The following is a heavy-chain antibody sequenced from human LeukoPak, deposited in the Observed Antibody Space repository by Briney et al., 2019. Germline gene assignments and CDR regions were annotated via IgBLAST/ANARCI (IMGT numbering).Heavy chain of an antibody. CDR1: GGSISSSSYY. CDR3: ARQGAVLTYFDY. CDR2: IYYSGST. D-gene: IGHD4/OR15-4a*01. V-gene: IGHV4-39*01. J-gene: IGHJ4*02. Sequence: PSETLSLTCTVSGGSISSSSYYWGWIRQPPGKGLEWIGSIYYSGSTYYNPSLKSRVTISVDTSKNQLSLKLGSVTAADTAVYYCARQGAVLTYFDYWGQGTLVTVSS.